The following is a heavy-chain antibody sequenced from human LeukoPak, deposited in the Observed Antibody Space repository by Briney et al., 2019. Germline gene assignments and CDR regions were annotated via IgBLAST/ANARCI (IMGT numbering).Heavy chain of an antibody. CDR2: ISPSGGST. J-gene: IGHJ4*02. CDR3: ARAFHGQWLRTYFDY. Sequence: GASVKVSCKAFGYTFTSNYMHWVRQAPGQGPEWMGVISPSGGSTTYAQKFQGRVTLTRDMSTSTDYMELSSLRSEDTAVYYCARAFHGQWLRTYFDYWGQGTLVTVSS. D-gene: IGHD5-12*01. V-gene: IGHV1-46*01. CDR1: GYTFTSNY.